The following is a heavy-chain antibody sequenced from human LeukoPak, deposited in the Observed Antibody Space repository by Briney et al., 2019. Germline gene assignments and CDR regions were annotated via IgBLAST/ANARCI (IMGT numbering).Heavy chain of an antibody. CDR3: ARGPVSYSGSYYVNY. CDR1: GYTFTSYD. D-gene: IGHD1-26*01. J-gene: IGHJ4*02. Sequence: ASVKVSCKASGYTFTSYDINWVRQATGQGLEWMGWMNPNSGNTDYAQKLQGRVSMTRNTSISTAYLELSSLRSEDTAVYYCARGPVSYSGSYYVNYWGQGTLVTVSS. V-gene: IGHV1-8*01. CDR2: MNPNSGNT.